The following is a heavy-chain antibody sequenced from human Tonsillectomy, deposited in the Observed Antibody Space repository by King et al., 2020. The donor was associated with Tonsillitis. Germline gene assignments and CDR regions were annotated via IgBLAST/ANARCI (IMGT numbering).Heavy chain of an antibody. D-gene: IGHD3-9*01. CDR3: ARVKNYSAILTGYYKGDCYYTGMAV. CDR2: ITTYNDNT. V-gene: IGHV1-18*01. J-gene: IGHJ6*02. Sequence: QLVQSGAEVKKPGASVKVSCKASGYTFSTYGIGWVRQAPGQGLEWMGWITTYNDNTHYAQKLQGRVTMTTDTSTSTAYMELRSLRSDDTAVYFCARVKNYSAILTGYYKGDCYYTGMAVGGQGTTVTVSS. CDR1: GYTFSTYG.